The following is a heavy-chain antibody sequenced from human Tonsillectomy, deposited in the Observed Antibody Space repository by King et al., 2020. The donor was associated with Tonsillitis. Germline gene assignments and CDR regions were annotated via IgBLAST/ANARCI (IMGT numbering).Heavy chain of an antibody. CDR3: GRELGGSSGY. D-gene: IGHD2-15*01. CDR1: GFTFSTSW. Sequence: VQLVESGGALVQPGGSLRLSCAASGFTFSTSWMHWVRQAPGKGLVWVSRIDTHGTITDYADSVEGRFTISRDNAKNTLYLQMNSLRAEDTGVYYCGRELGGSSGYWGQGTLVTVSS. CDR2: IDTHGTIT. J-gene: IGHJ4*02. V-gene: IGHV3-74*01.